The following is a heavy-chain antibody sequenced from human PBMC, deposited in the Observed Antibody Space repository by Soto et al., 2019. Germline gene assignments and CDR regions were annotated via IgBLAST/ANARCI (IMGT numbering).Heavy chain of an antibody. V-gene: IGHV3-23*01. J-gene: IGHJ4*02. CDR3: AKDRGYYDSSGYLHGTQGLLGY. D-gene: IGHD3-22*01. CDR2: ISGNGGST. CDR1: GFTFSSYA. Sequence: PGGSLRLSCAASGFTFSSYAMSWVRQAPGKGLEWVSAISGNGGSTYYADSVKGRFTISRDNSKNTLYLQMNSLRAEDTAVYCCAKDRGYYDSSGYLHGTQGLLGYWGQGTLVTVSS.